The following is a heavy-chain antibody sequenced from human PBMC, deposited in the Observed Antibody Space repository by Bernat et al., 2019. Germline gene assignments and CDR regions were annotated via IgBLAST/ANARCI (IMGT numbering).Heavy chain of an antibody. Sequence: EVQLLESGGGLVQPGGSLRLSCAASGFTFSSYAMSWVRQAPGKGLDWVSAISGSGGSTYYADSVKGRFTISRDNSKNTLYLQMNSLRAEDTAVYYCATRSIRYFDWLSMDDDAFDIWGQGTMVTVSS. CDR3: ATRSIRYFDWLSMDDDAFDI. J-gene: IGHJ3*02. D-gene: IGHD3-9*01. CDR1: GFTFSSYA. V-gene: IGHV3-23*01. CDR2: ISGSGGST.